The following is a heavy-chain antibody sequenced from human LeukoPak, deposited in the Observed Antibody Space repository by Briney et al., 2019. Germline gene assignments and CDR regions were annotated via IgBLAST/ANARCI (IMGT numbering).Heavy chain of an antibody. D-gene: IGHD3-22*01. Sequence: ASVKVSCKASGYTFTSYDINWVRQATGQGLEWMGWMNPNSGNTGYAQKFQGRVTITRNTSISTACMELSSLRSEDTAVYYCARSPRGDYDYRGYSYPCFDPWGQGTLVTVSS. CDR2: MNPNSGNT. V-gene: IGHV1-8*03. J-gene: IGHJ5*02. CDR1: GYTFTSYD. CDR3: ARSPRGDYDYRGYSYPCFDP.